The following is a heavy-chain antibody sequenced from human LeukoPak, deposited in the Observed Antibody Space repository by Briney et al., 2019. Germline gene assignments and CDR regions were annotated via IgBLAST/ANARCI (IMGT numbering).Heavy chain of an antibody. Sequence: SETLSLTCAVYGGSFSGYYWSWIRQPPRKGLEWIGEINHSGSTNYNPSLKSRVTISVDTSKNQFSLKLSSVTAADTAVYYCARSGHQLLYPNFDYWGQGTLVTVSS. CDR2: INHSGST. V-gene: IGHV4-34*01. D-gene: IGHD2-2*02. J-gene: IGHJ4*02. CDR3: ARSGHQLLYPNFDY. CDR1: GGSFSGYY.